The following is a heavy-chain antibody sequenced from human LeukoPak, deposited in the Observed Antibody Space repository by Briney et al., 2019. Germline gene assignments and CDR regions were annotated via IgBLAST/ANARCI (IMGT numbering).Heavy chain of an antibody. J-gene: IGHJ6*03. Sequence: ASVKVSCKASGYTFTGYYMHWVRQAPGQGLEWMGRINPNSGGTNYAQKFQGRVTMTRDTSISTAYMELSRLRSDDTAVYYCARTMYSSSEYYYYMDVWGKGTTVTVSS. CDR2: INPNSGGT. V-gene: IGHV1-2*02. CDR3: ARTMYSSSEYYYYMDV. CDR1: GYTFTGYY. D-gene: IGHD6-13*01.